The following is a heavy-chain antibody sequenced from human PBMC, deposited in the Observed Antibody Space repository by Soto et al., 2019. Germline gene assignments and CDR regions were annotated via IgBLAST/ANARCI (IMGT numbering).Heavy chain of an antibody. CDR1: GFTFSTYA. CDR3: AKFGMATSKRSPPYYFDY. CDR2: VSAGGDTT. J-gene: IGHJ4*02. D-gene: IGHD5-12*01. V-gene: IGHV3-23*01. Sequence: SLRLSCAASGFTFSTYAMTWVRQAPGEGLEWVSSVSAGGDTTYYADSVKGRFTIPRDNSKDTQYLQMNSLRAEDTAVYYCAKFGMATSKRSPPYYFDYWGQGSLVTVSS.